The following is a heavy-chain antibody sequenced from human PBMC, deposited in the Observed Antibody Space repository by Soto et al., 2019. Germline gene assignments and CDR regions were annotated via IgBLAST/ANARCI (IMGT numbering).Heavy chain of an antibody. V-gene: IGHV4-34*01. Sequence: PSETLSLTCAVYGGSFSGYYWSWIRQPPGKGLEWIGEINHSGSTNYNPSLKSRVTISVDTSKNQFSLKLSSVTAADTAVYYCARGPPDSSSSANWFDPWGQGTLVTVSS. CDR3: ARGPPDSSSSANWFDP. CDR1: GGSFSGYY. J-gene: IGHJ5*02. CDR2: INHSGST. D-gene: IGHD6-13*01.